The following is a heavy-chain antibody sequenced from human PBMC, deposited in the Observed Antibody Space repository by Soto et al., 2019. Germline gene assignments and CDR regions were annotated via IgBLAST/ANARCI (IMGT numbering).Heavy chain of an antibody. J-gene: IGHJ4*02. Sequence: PSETLSLTCTVSGGSISSGGYYWSWIRQHPGKGLEWIGYIYYSGSTYYNPSLKSRVTISVDTPKNQFSLKLSSVTAADTAVYYCAQYDYGEIFFDYWGQGTPVTVSS. CDR2: IYYSGST. V-gene: IGHV4-31*03. D-gene: IGHD4-17*01. CDR1: GGSISSGGYY. CDR3: AQYDYGEIFFDY.